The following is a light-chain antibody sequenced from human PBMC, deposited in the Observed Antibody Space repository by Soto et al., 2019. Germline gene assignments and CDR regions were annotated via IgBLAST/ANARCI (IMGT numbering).Light chain of an antibody. Sequence: DIQLTQSPPSLSASEGDRVTITCQASHDIKNYLNWYQQKPGKAPKLLIYDADNLQTGVPSRFSGSGAGIEFTFTIGSLQPEDVATYFCQQFDVLPPYTFGQGTKVEIK. CDR1: HDIKNY. J-gene: IGKJ2*01. CDR2: DAD. V-gene: IGKV1-33*01. CDR3: QQFDVLPPYT.